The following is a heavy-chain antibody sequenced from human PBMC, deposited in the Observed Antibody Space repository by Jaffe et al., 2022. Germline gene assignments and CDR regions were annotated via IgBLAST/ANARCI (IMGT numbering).Heavy chain of an antibody. V-gene: IGHV3-30*18. J-gene: IGHJ4*02. Sequence: QVQLVESGGGVVQPGRSLRLSCAASGFTFSGFGMHWVRQAPGKGLEWVTVISNDGSNEYYADSVRGRFTISRDNSKNTLYLQMNSLRAEDTAVYYCAKDLTTLTLGFDYWGQGTLVTVSS. CDR3: AKDLTTLTLGFDY. CDR1: GFTFSGFG. CDR2: ISNDGSNE. D-gene: IGHD4-17*01.